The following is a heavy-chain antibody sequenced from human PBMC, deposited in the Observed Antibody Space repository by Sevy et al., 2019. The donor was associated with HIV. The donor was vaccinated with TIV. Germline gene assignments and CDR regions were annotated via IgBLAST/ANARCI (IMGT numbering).Heavy chain of an antibody. CDR2: ISWNSGSI. Sequence: SLKISCAASGFTFDDYAMHWVRQAPGKGLEWVSGISWNSGSIGYADSVKGRFTISRDNAKNSLYLQMNSLRAEDTALYYCAKDLKGLCSGGSCYSRTSIYYYYGMDVWGQGTTVTVSS. V-gene: IGHV3-9*01. CDR3: AKDLKGLCSGGSCYSRTSIYYYYGMDV. J-gene: IGHJ6*02. D-gene: IGHD2-15*01. CDR1: GFTFDDYA.